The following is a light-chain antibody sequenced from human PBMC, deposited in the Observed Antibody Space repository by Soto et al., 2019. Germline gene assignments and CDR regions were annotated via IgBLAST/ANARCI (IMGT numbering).Light chain of an antibody. Sequence: EIVLTQSPATLSLSPGGRATLSCRASQSISDTLAWYQQKPGQAPRLLIYAASNRATGIPDKFSGSGSGADYSLTISRLEPEDSAVYYCHQYDKAPQTFGQGTKVDI. CDR3: HQYDKAPQT. CDR1: QSISDT. CDR2: AAS. J-gene: IGKJ2*01. V-gene: IGKV3-20*01.